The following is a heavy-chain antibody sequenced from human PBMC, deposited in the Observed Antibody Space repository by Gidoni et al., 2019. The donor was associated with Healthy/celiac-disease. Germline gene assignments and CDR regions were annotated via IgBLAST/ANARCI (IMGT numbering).Heavy chain of an antibody. CDR1: GFTFRSYS. CDR2: ISSSSSYI. CDR3: ARDVSILLGN. V-gene: IGHV3-21*01. Sequence: EVQLVESGGGLVKPGGSLSLSCAAAGFTFRSYSMNWVRQAPGKGLEWVSSISSSSSYIYYAESVKGRFTISRDNAKNSLYLQMNSLRAEDTAVYYCARDVSILLGNWGQGTLVTVSS. J-gene: IGHJ4*02. D-gene: IGHD2-15*01.